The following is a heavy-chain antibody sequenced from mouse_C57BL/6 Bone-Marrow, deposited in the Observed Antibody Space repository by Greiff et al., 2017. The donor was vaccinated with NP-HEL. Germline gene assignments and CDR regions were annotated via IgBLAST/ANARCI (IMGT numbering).Heavy chain of an antibody. CDR3: ARKGGRRGIDY. J-gene: IGHJ2*01. V-gene: IGHV5-4*01. CDR1: GFTFSSYA. D-gene: IGHD3-3*01. Sequence: VESGGGLVKPGGSLKLSCAASGFTFSSYAMSWVRQTPEKRLEWVATISDGGSYTYYPDNVKGRFTISRDNAKNNLYLQMSHLKSEDTAMYYCARKGGRRGIDYWGQGTTLTVSS. CDR2: ISDGGSYT.